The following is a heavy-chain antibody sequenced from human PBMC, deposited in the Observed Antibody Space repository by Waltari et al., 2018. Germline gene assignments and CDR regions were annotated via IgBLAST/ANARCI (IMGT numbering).Heavy chain of an antibody. J-gene: IGHJ4*02. Sequence: EVQLVESGGGLVQPGGSLRLSCAASGFTFSSYWLSWVRQAPGKGLEWVDKIKQDGSYEYYVDSLKGRFTISRDNAKNSLSLQMNSLRAEDTAVYYCARSLYSNYVDYWGQGTLVTVSS. V-gene: IGHV3-7*01. CDR2: IKQDGSYE. CDR3: ARSLYSNYVDY. CDR1: GFTFSSYW. D-gene: IGHD4-4*01.